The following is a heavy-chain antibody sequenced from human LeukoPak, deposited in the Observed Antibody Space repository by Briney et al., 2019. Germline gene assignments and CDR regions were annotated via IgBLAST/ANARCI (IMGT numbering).Heavy chain of an antibody. D-gene: IGHD3-10*01. Sequence: SETLSLTCAVYGGSFSGYYWSWIRQPPGKGREWIGEINHSGSTNYNPSLKSRVTISVDTSKNQFSLKLSSVTAADTAVYYCARAIMYYYGSGSYQYFQHWGQGTLVTVSS. CDR1: GGSFSGYY. J-gene: IGHJ1*01. CDR2: INHSGST. V-gene: IGHV4-34*01. CDR3: ARAIMYYYGSGSYQYFQH.